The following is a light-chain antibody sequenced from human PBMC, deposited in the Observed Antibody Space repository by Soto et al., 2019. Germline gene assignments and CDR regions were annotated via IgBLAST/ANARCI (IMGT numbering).Light chain of an antibody. V-gene: IGKV1-39*01. J-gene: IGKJ2*01. Sequence: DIQMTQSPSSLSASVGDRVTITCRASQSISSYLNWYQQKPGKAPKLLIYAASSLQSGVPSRFSGSGSGTDFTLTISSLQPEAFTTYYCQQSFSTPYTFGQGTKLEIE. CDR3: QQSFSTPYT. CDR2: AAS. CDR1: QSISSY.